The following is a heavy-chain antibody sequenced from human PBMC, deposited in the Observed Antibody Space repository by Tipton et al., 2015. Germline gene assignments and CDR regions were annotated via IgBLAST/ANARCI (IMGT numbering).Heavy chain of an antibody. CDR1: GVSVSSASYY. V-gene: IGHV4-61*03. CDR3: ATGGRWLQLSLPDY. J-gene: IGHJ4*02. CDR2: VYYSGST. D-gene: IGHD5-24*01. Sequence: PGLVKPSETLSLTCTVSGVSVSSASYYWSWIRQPPGKGLEWIAYVYYSGSTNYNPSLKSRVTISMDTSNNHFSLKLTSVTAADTAVYYGATGGRWLQLSLPDYRAQGILVTVSS.